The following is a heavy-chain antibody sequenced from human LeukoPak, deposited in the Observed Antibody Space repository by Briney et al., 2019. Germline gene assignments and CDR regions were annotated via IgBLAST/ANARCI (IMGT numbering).Heavy chain of an antibody. J-gene: IGHJ6*03. CDR3: ARGRWNYDPHAYYYMDV. CDR2: IYYSGST. CDR1: GGSISSYY. D-gene: IGHD1-7*01. Sequence: SETLSLTCTVSGGSISSYYWSWIRQPPGKGLEWIGYIYYSGSTNYNPSLKSRVTISVDTSKNQFSLKLSSVTAADTAVYYCARGRWNYDPHAYYYMDVWGKGTTVTVSS. V-gene: IGHV4-59*01.